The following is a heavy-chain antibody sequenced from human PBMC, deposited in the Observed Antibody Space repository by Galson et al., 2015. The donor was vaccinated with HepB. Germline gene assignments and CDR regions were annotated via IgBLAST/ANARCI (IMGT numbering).Heavy chain of an antibody. CDR3: AAHPHFDYGAVRAY. CDR2: ISSSSSYI. Sequence: SLRLSCAASGFTFSSYSMNWVRQAPGKGLEWVSSISSSSSYIYYADSVKGRFTISRDNAKNSLYLQMNSLRAEDTAVYYCAAHPHFDYGAVRAYWGQGTLVTVSS. J-gene: IGHJ4*02. V-gene: IGHV3-21*01. D-gene: IGHD4-17*01. CDR1: GFTFSSYS.